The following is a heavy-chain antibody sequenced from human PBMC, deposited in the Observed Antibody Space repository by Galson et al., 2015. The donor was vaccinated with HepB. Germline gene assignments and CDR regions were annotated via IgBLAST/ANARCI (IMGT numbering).Heavy chain of an antibody. CDR3: ARDPLYCSSTSFLATCYYFDY. CDR2: ISSSSSTI. V-gene: IGHV3-48*02. J-gene: IGHJ4*02. CDR1: GFTFSSYS. D-gene: IGHD2-2*01. Sequence: SLRLSCAASGFTFSSYSMNWVRQAPGKGLEWVSYISSSSSTIYYADSVKGRFTISRDNAKNSLYLQMNSLRDEDTAVYYCARDPLYCSSTSFLATCYYFDYWGQGTLVTVSS.